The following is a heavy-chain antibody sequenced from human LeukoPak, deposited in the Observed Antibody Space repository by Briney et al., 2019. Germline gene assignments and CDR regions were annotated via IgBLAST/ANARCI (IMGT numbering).Heavy chain of an antibody. Sequence: GGSLRLSCAASGFTFSSYWMHWVRQAPGKGRVWVSRINSDGSSTSYADSVKGRFTISRDNAKNTLYLQMNSLRAEDTAVYYCARVQGHPPNGLDIWGQGTMVTVSS. CDR3: ARVQGHPPNGLDI. D-gene: IGHD2-8*01. J-gene: IGHJ3*02. V-gene: IGHV3-74*01. CDR1: GFTFSSYW. CDR2: INSDGSST.